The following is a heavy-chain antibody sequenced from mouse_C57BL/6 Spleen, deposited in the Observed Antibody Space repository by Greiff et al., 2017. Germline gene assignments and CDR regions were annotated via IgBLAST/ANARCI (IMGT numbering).Heavy chain of an antibody. CDR3: ARIVYGSSSGYWYFDV. CDR2: IWWDDDK. D-gene: IGHD1-1*01. CDR1: GFSLSTFGMG. J-gene: IGHJ1*03. Sequence: QVTLKVSGPGILQPSQTLSLTCSFSGFSLSTFGMGVGWIRQPSGKGLEWLAHIWWDDDKYYNPALKSRLTISKDTSKNQVFLKIANVDTADTATYYCARIVYGSSSGYWYFDVWGTGTTVTVSS. V-gene: IGHV8-8*01.